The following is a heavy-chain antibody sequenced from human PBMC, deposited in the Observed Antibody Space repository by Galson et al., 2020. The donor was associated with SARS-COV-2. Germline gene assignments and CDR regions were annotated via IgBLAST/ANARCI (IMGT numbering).Heavy chain of an antibody. CDR1: GFSLSSYN. J-gene: IGHJ3*02. D-gene: IGHD2-15*01. CDR2: LSYDGRIK. CDR3: ASAVYILNAFDI. Sequence: QLGESLKISCAASGFSLSSYNMHWVRQAPGKGLEWVAVLSYDGRIKDYADSVKGRFTNSRDNSKTTLILQMNSLRPEDTAVYYCASAVYILNAFDIWGQGTRVTVSS. V-gene: IGHV3-30*04.